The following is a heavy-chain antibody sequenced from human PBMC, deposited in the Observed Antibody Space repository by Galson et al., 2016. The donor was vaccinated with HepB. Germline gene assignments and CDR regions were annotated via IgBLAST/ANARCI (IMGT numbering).Heavy chain of an antibody. V-gene: IGHV5-51*03. CDR1: GYSFSSHW. CDR2: IYAGDSDT. D-gene: IGHD1-1*01. CDR3: ARRTERDYYGVDV. J-gene: IGHJ6*02. Sequence: QSGAEVKKAGESLQISCKDSGYSFSSHWIGWVRQMPGKGLEWMGMIYAGDSDTRYSPSFQGQVNISADMSIKTAYLQWSSLKASDTAIYYCARRTERDYYGVDVWGQGTTVTVSS.